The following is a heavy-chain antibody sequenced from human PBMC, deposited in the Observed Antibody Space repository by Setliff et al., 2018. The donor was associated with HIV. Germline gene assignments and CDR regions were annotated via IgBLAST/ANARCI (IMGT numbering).Heavy chain of an antibody. J-gene: IGHJ3*02. CDR2: INHSGST. CDR1: GGSFSGYY. Sequence: SETLSLTCAVYGGSFSGYYWTWIRQPPGKGLEWIGEINHSGSTNYNPSLKSRVTISVDTSKNQFSLNLSSVTAADTAVYYCARSAYDIWGQGTMVTVSS. V-gene: IGHV4-34*01. CDR3: ARSAYDI.